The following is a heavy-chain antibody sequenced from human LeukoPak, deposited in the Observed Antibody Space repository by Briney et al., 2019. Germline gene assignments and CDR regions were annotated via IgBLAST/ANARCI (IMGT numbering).Heavy chain of an antibody. J-gene: IGHJ4*02. V-gene: IGHV4-39*07. CDR3: ARDSSPTNYYDSSRLDY. CDR2: IYYSGST. D-gene: IGHD3-22*01. Sequence: PSETLSLTCTVSGGSISSSSYYWGWIRQPPGKGLEWIGSIYYSGSTYYNPSLKSRVTISVDTSKNQFSLKLSSVTAADTAVYYCARDSSPTNYYDSSRLDYWGQGALVTVSS. CDR1: GGSISSSSYY.